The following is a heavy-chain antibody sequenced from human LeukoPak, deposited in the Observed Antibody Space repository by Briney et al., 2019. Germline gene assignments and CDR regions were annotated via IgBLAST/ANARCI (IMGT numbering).Heavy chain of an antibody. CDR3: ASSVVNCSGGSCYLEY. J-gene: IGHJ4*02. Sequence: SVKVSCKASGGTFSSYAISWVRQAPGQGLEWMGRIIPILGIANYAQEFQGRVTITADKSTSTAYMELSSLRSEATAVYYCASSVVNCSGGSCYLEYWGQGTLVTVSS. V-gene: IGHV1-69*04. D-gene: IGHD2-15*01. CDR1: GGTFSSYA. CDR2: IIPILGIA.